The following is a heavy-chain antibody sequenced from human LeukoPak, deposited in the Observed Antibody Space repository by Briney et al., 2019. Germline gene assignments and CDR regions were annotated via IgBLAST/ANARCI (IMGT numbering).Heavy chain of an antibody. CDR3: ATDFYDST. V-gene: IGHV3-15*07. J-gene: IGHJ5*02. D-gene: IGHD3-22*01. Sequence: GGSLRLSCAASGFTFTNAWMNWVRQAPGKGLEWVGRIRSNSDGGTIDYAAPVKGRFTLSRDDSKTTLYLQMNSLQTEDTAVYYCATDFYDSTWGQGTLVTVSS. CDR1: GFTFTNAW. CDR2: IRSNSDGGTI.